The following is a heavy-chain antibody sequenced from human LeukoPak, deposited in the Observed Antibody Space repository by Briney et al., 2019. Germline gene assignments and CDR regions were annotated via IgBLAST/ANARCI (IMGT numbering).Heavy chain of an antibody. CDR2: IYYSGST. CDR1: GGSISSYY. CDR3: ARDQYSSSWSEFDY. V-gene: IGHV4-59*12. Sequence: SETLSLTCTVSGGSISSYYWSWIRQPPGKGLEWIGYIYYSGSTNYNPSLKSRVTISVDTSKNQFSLKLSSVTAADTAVYYCARDQYSSSWSEFDYWGQGTLVTVSS. D-gene: IGHD6-13*01. J-gene: IGHJ4*02.